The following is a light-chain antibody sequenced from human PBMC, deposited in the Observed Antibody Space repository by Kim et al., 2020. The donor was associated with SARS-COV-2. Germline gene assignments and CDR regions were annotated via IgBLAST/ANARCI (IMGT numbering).Light chain of an antibody. CDR3: QQFKSFPQIT. CDR1: QDISSA. Sequence: SGGDRATTTRAASQDISSALAWYQKTPGKAPKLLIYGASSLQSGVPSRFSGSGSEKDFTLTITSLQPEDFASYFCQQFKSFPQITFGGGTKVDIK. J-gene: IGKJ4*01. CDR2: GAS. V-gene: IGKV1-13*02.